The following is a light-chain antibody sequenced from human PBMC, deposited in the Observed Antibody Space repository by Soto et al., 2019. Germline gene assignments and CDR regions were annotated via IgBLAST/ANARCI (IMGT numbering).Light chain of an antibody. CDR3: QQYGSSPWT. CDR2: GAS. V-gene: IGKV3-20*01. Sequence: EIVLTQSPGTLSLSPGERATLSCRASQGVGSNYLAWYQQKPGQAPRLLIYGASSRATGIPYRFSGSGSGADFTLTISGLEPEDCAVYYCQQYGSSPWTFGQGTTVEIK. CDR1: QGVGSNY. J-gene: IGKJ1*01.